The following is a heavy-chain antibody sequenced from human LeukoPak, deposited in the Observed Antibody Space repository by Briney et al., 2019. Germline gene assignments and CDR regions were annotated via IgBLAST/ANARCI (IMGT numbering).Heavy chain of an antibody. CDR3: ARPSYCVADNCGSWLDP. J-gene: IGHJ5*02. CDR1: GYTFTKYL. D-gene: IGHD2-21*01. Sequence: ASVKLSCKTSGYTFTKYLIHWERHAPGQGLEWMGTINPQGDITNYAQRFQGRITLTEDTSTSTVYMELSSLTSEDTAVYYCARPSYCVADNCGSWLDPWGPGTLVTVSS. CDR2: INPQGDIT. V-gene: IGHV1-46*01.